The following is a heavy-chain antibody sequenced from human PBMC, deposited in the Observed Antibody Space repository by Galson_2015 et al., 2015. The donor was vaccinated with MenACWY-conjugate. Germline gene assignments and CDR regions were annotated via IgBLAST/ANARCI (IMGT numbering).Heavy chain of an antibody. CDR3: ARNKYGDYVFDY. CDR2: ISSTSGTI. Sequence: SLRLSCAASGFTFTSYSMNWVRQAPGKGLEWVSYISSTSGTIYYADSVKGRFTISRDNAQNSLFLQMNRLRDEDTAVYYCARNKYGDYVFDYWVQGTLVTVSS. V-gene: IGHV3-48*02. J-gene: IGHJ4*02. D-gene: IGHD4-17*01. CDR1: GFTFTSYS.